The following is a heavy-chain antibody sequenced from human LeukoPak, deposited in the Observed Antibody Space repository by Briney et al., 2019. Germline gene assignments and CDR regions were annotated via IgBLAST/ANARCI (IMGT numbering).Heavy chain of an antibody. D-gene: IGHD4-11*01. V-gene: IGHV1-8*01. J-gene: IGHJ6*02. CDR1: GYTFTSYD. CDR3: ARTTVTIYGMDV. Sequence: ASVKVSCKASGYTFTSYDINWVRQATGQGLEWMGWMNPNSGNTGYAQKFQGRVTMTRNTSISTAYMELSSLRSEDTAVYYCARTTVTIYGMDVWGQGTTVTVSS. CDR2: MNPNSGNT.